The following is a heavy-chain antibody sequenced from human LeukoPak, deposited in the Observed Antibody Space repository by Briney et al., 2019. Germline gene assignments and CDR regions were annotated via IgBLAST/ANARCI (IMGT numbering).Heavy chain of an antibody. J-gene: IGHJ4*02. CDR2: ITPILGIA. V-gene: IGHV1-69*04. CDR3: ARLRRLQSGY. CDR1: GGTFSSYA. D-gene: IGHD6-25*01. Sequence: SVKVSCKASGGTFSSYAISWVRQAPGQGLEWMGRITPILGIANYAQKFQGRVTITADKSTSTAYMELSSLRSEDTAVYYCARLRRLQSGYWGQGTLVTVSS.